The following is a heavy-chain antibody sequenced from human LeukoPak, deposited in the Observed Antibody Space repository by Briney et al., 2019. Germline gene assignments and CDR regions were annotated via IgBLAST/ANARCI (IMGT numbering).Heavy chain of an antibody. J-gene: IGHJ4*02. CDR1: GYTFMSYG. CDR3: ARITVVPTTMGRYSGYDFDY. D-gene: IGHD2-2*01. V-gene: IGHV1-18*01. CDR2: ISSYNGNT. Sequence: GASVKVSCKASGYTFMSYGISWVRQAPGQGLEWMGWISSYNGNTNYAEKFQDRVTMTTETSTSTAYMELGSLRSDDTAVYYCARITVVPTTMGRYSGYDFDYWGQGTLVAVSS.